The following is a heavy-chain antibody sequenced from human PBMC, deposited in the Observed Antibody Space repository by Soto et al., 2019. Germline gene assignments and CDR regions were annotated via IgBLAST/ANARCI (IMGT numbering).Heavy chain of an antibody. J-gene: IGHJ4*02. Sequence: GGSLRLSCAASGLTFSNYALTWVRQIPGKGLEWVSSVSFSGNSPYYADSVKGRFTISRDNSKNTLYLQLTALRAGDTAVYYCAKRRESGGDGGTYYFYYWGQGTLVTVSS. V-gene: IGHV3-23*01. CDR1: GLTFSNYA. D-gene: IGHD2-21*01. CDR3: AKRRESGGDGGTYYFYY. CDR2: VSFSGNSP.